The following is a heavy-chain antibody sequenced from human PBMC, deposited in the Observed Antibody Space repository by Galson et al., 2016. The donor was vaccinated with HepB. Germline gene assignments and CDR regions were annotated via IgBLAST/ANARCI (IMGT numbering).Heavy chain of an antibody. CDR3: ARDQAGEILRRPLGY. CDR2: IYHSGTT. J-gene: IGHJ4*02. V-gene: IGHV4-4*02. Sequence: SETLSLTCVVSGGSISSTNWWNWVRQPPGKGLEWIGAIYHSGTTNYNPSLQSRVTLSVDKSNKQCSLKLTSVTAADTAVYYCARDQAGEILRRPLGYWGQGTLVTVSS. D-gene: IGHD4-17*01. CDR1: GGSISSTNW.